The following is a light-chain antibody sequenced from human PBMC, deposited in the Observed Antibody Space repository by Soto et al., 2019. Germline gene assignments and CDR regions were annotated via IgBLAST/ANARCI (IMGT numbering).Light chain of an antibody. CDR2: GAS. J-gene: IGKJ5*01. Sequence: EVVLTQSPATLSLSPGDRATLSCRASQSVSSNLAWYQQKPGQAPRLLIYGASTRATGIPARFSGRGSGTDFTLTVSSLEPEDFAVYYCQQRNSWITFGQGTRLEIK. CDR3: QQRNSWIT. V-gene: IGKV3-11*01. CDR1: QSVSSN.